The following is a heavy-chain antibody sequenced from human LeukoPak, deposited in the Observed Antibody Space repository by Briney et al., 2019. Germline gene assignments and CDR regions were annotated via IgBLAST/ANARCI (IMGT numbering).Heavy chain of an antibody. V-gene: IGHV2-5*02. J-gene: IGHJ4*02. CDR3: AHSRLIAGDYGDYVWGSSLFDY. CDR1: GFSLSISGVG. Sequence: GPTLVNPTQTLTLTCTFSGFSLSISGVGVGWIRQPPGKALEWLSPIYWDDDMRYSPSLKSRLTITKDTSKNQVVLTMTNMDPVDTATYYCAHSRLIAGDYGDYVWGSSLFDYWGQGTLVTVSS. D-gene: IGHD4-17*01. CDR2: IYWDDDM.